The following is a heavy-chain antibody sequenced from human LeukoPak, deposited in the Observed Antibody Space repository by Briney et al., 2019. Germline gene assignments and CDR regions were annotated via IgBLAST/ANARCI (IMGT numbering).Heavy chain of an antibody. CDR1: GGSFSGYY. CDR3: ARARGYDSGYDNYLKSSWFDP. J-gene: IGHJ5*02. D-gene: IGHD5-12*01. CDR2: INHSGST. Sequence: SETLSLTCAVYGGSFSGYYWSWIRQPPGKGLEWIGEINHSGSTNYNPSLKSRVTISVDTSKNQFSLKLSSVAAADTAVYYCARARGYDSGYDNYLKSSWFDPWGQGTLVTVSS. V-gene: IGHV4-34*01.